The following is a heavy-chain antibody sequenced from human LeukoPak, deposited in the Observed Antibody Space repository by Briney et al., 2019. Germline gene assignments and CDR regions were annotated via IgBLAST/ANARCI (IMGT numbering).Heavy chain of an antibody. CDR1: GFTFSSYE. J-gene: IGHJ4*02. CDR3: ARQVGPDY. Sequence: GGSLRLSCAASGFTFSSYEMNWVRQAPGKGLEWVSYISSSGSTIYYADSVKGRFTISRDNYKNTLYLQMNSLRVDDTAVYYCARQVGPDYWGQGTLVTVSS. CDR2: ISSSGSTI. V-gene: IGHV3-48*03.